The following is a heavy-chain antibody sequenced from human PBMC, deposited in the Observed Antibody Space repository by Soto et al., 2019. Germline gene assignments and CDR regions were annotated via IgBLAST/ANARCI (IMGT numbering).Heavy chain of an antibody. CDR3: AKEIVLVPAAMIGGHGMDV. J-gene: IGHJ6*02. CDR2: ISYDGSNK. V-gene: IGHV3-30*18. CDR1: GFTFSSYG. Sequence: QVQLVESGGGVVQPGRSLRLYCAASGFTFSSYGMHWVRQAPGKGLEWVAVISYDGSNKYYADSVKGRFTISRDNSKNTLHLQMNSLRAEDTAVYYCAKEIVLVPAAMIGGHGMDVWGQGTTVTVSS. D-gene: IGHD2-2*01.